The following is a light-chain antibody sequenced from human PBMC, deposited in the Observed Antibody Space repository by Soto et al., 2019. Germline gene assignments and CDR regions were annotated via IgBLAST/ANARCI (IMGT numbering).Light chain of an antibody. CDR1: SSDVGGYNY. J-gene: IGLJ1*01. V-gene: IGLV2-14*01. Sequence: QSVLTQPASVSGSPGQSITISCTGTSSDVGGYNYVSWYQQHPGKAPKLMIYEVSNRPSGVSNRLSGSKSGNTASLTISGLQAEDEAHYHCNSYTSSSTYVFGTGTKVTVL. CDR3: NSYTSSSTYV. CDR2: EVS.